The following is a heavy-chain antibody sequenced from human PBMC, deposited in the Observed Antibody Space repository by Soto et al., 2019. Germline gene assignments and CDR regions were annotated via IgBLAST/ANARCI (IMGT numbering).Heavy chain of an antibody. CDR2: IYYSGST. CDR3: ARSPVNYGGNGDFDY. J-gene: IGHJ4*02. V-gene: IGHV4-59*01. CDR1: GGSISSYY. Sequence: QVQLQESGPGLVKPSETLSLTCTVSGGSISSYYWSWIRQPPGKGLEWIGYIYYSGSTNYNPSLKSRVTISVDTSKNQFSLKLSSVTAADTAVYYCARSPVNYGGNGDFDYWGQGTLVTVSS. D-gene: IGHD4-17*01.